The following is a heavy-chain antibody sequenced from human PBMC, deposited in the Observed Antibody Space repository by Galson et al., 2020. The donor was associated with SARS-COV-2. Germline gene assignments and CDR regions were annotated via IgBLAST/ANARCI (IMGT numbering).Heavy chain of an antibody. J-gene: IGHJ3*02. Sequence: SETLSLTCDVYGGSFSGYYWSWIRQPQGKGLEWIGEINHSGSTNYNPSLKSRVTISVDTSKNQFSLKLRSVTAADTAVYYCARDSPKRFTIVWLINGAFDIWGQGTMVTVSS. V-gene: IGHV4-34*01. CDR3: ARDSPKRFTIVWLINGAFDI. CDR2: INHSGST. CDR1: GGSFSGYY. D-gene: IGHD3-9*01.